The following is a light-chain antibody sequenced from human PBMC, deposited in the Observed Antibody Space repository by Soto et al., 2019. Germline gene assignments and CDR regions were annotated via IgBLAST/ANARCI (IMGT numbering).Light chain of an antibody. J-gene: IGLJ3*02. CDR2: GNS. CDR3: QSYDSSLSGWV. V-gene: IGLV1-40*01. Sequence: QSVLTQPPSVSGAPRQRVTISCTGSSSKIGAGYYVHWYQQLPGTAPKLLIYGNSNRPSGVPDRFSGSKAGTSASLAITGLQAEDEADYYCQSYDSSLSGWVFGGGTKLTVL. CDR1: SSKIGAGYY.